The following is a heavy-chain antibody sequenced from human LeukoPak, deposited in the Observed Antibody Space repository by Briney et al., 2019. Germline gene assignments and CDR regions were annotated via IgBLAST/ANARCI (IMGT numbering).Heavy chain of an antibody. Sequence: PGGSLRLSCAASGFTFSNAWMTWVRQAPGKGLEWVGRIGGKTDGGPTDYAAPVKGRFTISRDDSKNTLYLEMNRLKPEETAVYYCTTEGLHPPPWGQGTLVTVSS. D-gene: IGHD2-15*01. CDR3: TTEGLHPPP. V-gene: IGHV3-15*04. CDR1: GFTFSNAW. CDR2: IGGKTDGGPT. J-gene: IGHJ4*02.